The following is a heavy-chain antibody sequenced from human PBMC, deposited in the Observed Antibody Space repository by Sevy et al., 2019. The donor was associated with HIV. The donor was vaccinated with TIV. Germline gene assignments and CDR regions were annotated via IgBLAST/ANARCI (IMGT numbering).Heavy chain of an antibody. CDR2: IKQDGSVK. D-gene: IGHD3-10*01. CDR1: GFSISTYW. J-gene: IGHJ2*01. Sequence: GGSLRLSCAASGFSISTYWVTWVRQAPGQGLQWVANIKQDGSVKKYSDSVRGRFTISRDNAKNSVYLEMNSLRAEDTAVYYGVRGSPSGSEILLGSSNADNWYFDLWGRGTLVTVSS. V-gene: IGHV3-7*01. CDR3: VRGSPSGSEILLGSSNADNWYFDL.